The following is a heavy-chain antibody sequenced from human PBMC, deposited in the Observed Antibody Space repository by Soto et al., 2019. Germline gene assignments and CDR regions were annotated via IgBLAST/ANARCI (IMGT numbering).Heavy chain of an antibody. D-gene: IGHD4-17*01. J-gene: IGHJ3*02. V-gene: IGHV3-33*01. Sequence: QVQLVESGGGVVQPGRSLRLSCAASGFTFSSYGMHWVRQAPGKGLEWVAVIWYDGSNKYYADSVKGRFTISRDNSKNTLYLQMNSLRAEDTSVYYCARCTVRRSYLDASDIWGQGTMVTVSS. CDR2: IWYDGSNK. CDR3: ARCTVRRSYLDASDI. CDR1: GFTFSSYG.